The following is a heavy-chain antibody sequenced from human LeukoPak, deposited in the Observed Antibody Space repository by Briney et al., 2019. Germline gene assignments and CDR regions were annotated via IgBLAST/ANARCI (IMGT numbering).Heavy chain of an antibody. V-gene: IGHV1-46*01. CDR1: GYTFTNYG. CDR2: FNPTGGST. D-gene: IGHD3-10*02. Sequence: ASVKVSCKASGYTFTNYGISWVRQAPGQGLEWMGLFNPTGGSTSYGRKFQGRLSMTGDTSTSTVYMELSSLRSDDTALYYCARAHQGAMFYDNWGQGTLVTVSS. J-gene: IGHJ4*02. CDR3: ARAHQGAMFYDN.